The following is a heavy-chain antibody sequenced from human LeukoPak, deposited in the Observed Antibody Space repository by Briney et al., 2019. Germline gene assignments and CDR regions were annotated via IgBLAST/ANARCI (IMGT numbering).Heavy chain of an antibody. Sequence: SETLSLTCTVSGGSISSYYWSWLRQPPGKGLEWIGYIYYSGSTNYNPSLKSRVTISVDTSKNQFSLKLSSVTAADTAVYYCAREVEGAPHFDYWGQGTLVTVSS. D-gene: IGHD1-26*01. CDR3: AREVEGAPHFDY. CDR1: GGSISSYY. CDR2: IYYSGST. V-gene: IGHV4-59*01. J-gene: IGHJ4*02.